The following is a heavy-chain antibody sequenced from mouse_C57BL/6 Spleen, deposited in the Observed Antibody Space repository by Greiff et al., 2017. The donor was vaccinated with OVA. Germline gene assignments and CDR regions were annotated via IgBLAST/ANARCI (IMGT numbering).Heavy chain of an antibody. CDR2: ISDGGSYT. CDR1: GFTFSSYA. J-gene: IGHJ2*01. Sequence: EVQGVESGGGLVKPGGPLKLSCAASGFTFSSYAMSWVRQTPEKRLEWVATISDGGSYTYYPDNVKGRFTISRDNAKNNLYLQMSHLKSEDTAMYYCARVYYGTQYYFDYWGQGTTLTVSS. D-gene: IGHD1-1*01. V-gene: IGHV5-4*01. CDR3: ARVYYGTQYYFDY.